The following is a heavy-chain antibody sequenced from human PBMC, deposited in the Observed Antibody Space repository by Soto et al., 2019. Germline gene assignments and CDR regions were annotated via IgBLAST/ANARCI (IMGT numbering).Heavy chain of an antibody. Sequence: GGSLRLSCAASGFTFSSYGMHWVRQAPGKGLEWVAVISYDGSNKYYADSVKGRFTVSRDNSKNTLYLQMNSLRAEDTAVYYCAKSCDYDFWSGPYYYYGMDVWGQGTTVTVSS. J-gene: IGHJ6*02. CDR1: GFTFSSYG. CDR3: AKSCDYDFWSGPYYYYGMDV. D-gene: IGHD3-3*01. V-gene: IGHV3-30*18. CDR2: ISYDGSNK.